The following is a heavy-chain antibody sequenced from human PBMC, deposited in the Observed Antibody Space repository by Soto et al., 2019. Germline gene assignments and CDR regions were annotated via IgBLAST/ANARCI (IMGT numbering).Heavy chain of an antibody. CDR1: GYSFTSYW. V-gene: IGHV5-10-1*01. CDR2: IDPSDSYT. D-gene: IGHD5-18*01. CDR3: ARTSMQSRGYSYGHGGMDV. Sequence: GESLKISCKGSGYSFTSYWIGWVRQMPGKGLEWMGRIDPSDSYTNYSPSFQSHVTISADKSISTAYLQWSSLKASDTAMYYCARTSMQSRGYSYGHGGMDVWGQGTTVTVSS. J-gene: IGHJ6*02.